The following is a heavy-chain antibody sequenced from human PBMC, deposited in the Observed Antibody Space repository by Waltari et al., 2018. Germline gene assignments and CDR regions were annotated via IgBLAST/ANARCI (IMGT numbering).Heavy chain of an antibody. CDR3: AREENYDFAMDV. J-gene: IGHJ6*02. CDR2: INGDGSST. CDR1: GFLFRSYW. Sequence: EVQLVESRGGSVQPGGSLRLSCTGPGFLFRSYWMHWVRQGPGEGLVCVSRINGDGSSTTYADSVQGRFTTTRDNAKSTLYLEMNSLKSEDTGVYYCAREENYDFAMDVWGQGTTVTVSS. D-gene: IGHD1-7*01. V-gene: IGHV3-74*01.